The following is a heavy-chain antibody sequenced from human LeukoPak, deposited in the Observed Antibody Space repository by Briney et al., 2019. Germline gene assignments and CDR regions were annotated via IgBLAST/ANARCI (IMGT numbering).Heavy chain of an antibody. D-gene: IGHD1-7*01. CDR3: ARGGGTTSFDY. CDR2: INHSGGT. J-gene: IGHJ4*02. CDR1: GGSFSGYY. V-gene: IGHV4-34*01. Sequence: SETLSLTCAVYGGSFSGYYWNWIRQPPGKGLEWIGEINHSGGTNSNPSLKSRVTISVDTSKNQFSLKLTSVTAADTAVYYCARGGGTTSFDYWGQGTLVTVSS.